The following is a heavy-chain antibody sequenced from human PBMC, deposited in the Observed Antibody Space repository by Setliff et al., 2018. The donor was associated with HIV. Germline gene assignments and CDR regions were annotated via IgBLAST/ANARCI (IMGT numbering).Heavy chain of an antibody. CDR3: ARASLDSSGYLYYYYYYMDV. J-gene: IGHJ6*03. V-gene: IGHV4-59*12. CDR1: GGSISNYY. Sequence: SETLSLTCTVSGGSISNYYWSWIRQPPGKGLQWSGYIYYTGSTYYNPSLKSRVSTSLDTSKNQFSLKLSSVTAADTAVYYCARASLDSSGYLYYYYYYMDVWGKGTTVTVSS. CDR2: IYYTGST. D-gene: IGHD3-22*01.